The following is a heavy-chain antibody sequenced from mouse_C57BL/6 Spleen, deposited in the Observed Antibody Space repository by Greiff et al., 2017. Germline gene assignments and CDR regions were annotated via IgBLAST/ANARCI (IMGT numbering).Heavy chain of an antibody. J-gene: IGHJ3*01. V-gene: IGHV1-52*01. D-gene: IGHD2-2*01. CDR3: ARSEVTTGFAY. Sequence: QVQLQQPGAELVRPGSSVKLSCKASGSTFTSYWMHWVKQRPIQGLEWIGNIDPSDSETHYNQKFKDKATLTVDKSSSTAYMQLSSLTSEDSAVYYCARSEVTTGFAYWGQGTLVTVSA. CDR1: GSTFTSYW. CDR2: IDPSDSET.